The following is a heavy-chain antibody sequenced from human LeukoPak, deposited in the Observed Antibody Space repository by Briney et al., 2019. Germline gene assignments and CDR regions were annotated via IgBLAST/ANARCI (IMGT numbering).Heavy chain of an antibody. D-gene: IGHD2-21*02. CDR2: INSDGTAT. CDR1: GFTFRSYW. V-gene: IGHV3-74*01. CDR3: AREVTETSYFDY. Sequence: GGSLRLSCAASGFTFRSYWMHWVRQAPGKGLVWVSRINSDGTATTYADSVKGRFSASRDNAKNTLYLQMNSLRAEDTAVYYCAREVTETSYFDYWGQGTLVTVSS. J-gene: IGHJ4*02.